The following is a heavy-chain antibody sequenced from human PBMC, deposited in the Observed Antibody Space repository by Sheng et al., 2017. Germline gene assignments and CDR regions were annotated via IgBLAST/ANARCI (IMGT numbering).Heavy chain of an antibody. CDR1: GFTVSSNY. CDR2: IYSGGST. J-gene: IGHJ4*02. D-gene: IGHD4-17*01. V-gene: IGHV3-53*02. CDR3: ARWGGDYGDYRDY. Sequence: EVQLVETGGGLIQPGGSLRLSCAASGFTVSSNYMSWVRQAPGKGLEWVSVIYSGGSTYYADSVKGRFTISRDNSKNTLYLQMNSLRAEDTAVYYCARWGGDYGDYRDYWGQGTLVTVSS.